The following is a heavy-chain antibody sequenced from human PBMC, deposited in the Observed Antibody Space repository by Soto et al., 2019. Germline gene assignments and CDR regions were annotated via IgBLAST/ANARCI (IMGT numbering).Heavy chain of an antibody. J-gene: IGHJ4*02. V-gene: IGHV4-59*01. CDR2: LYYGRSA. CDR3: ALRSMAVVPEY. Sequence: QVQLQESGPGLVKPSETLSLTCAVSGDSISSYYCMWIRQPPGKGLESIGYLYYGRSANHNPSLKSRVTLSVHTSTNQCSLTLSSMTAADTAVYYCALRSMAVVPEYWGQGTLVTVSS. D-gene: IGHD3-22*01. CDR1: GDSISSYY.